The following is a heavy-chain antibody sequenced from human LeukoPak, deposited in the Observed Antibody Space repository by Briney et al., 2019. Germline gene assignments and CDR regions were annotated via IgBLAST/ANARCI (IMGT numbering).Heavy chain of an antibody. CDR1: GFTFSSYG. CDR2: IWYDGSNK. J-gene: IGHJ4*02. Sequence: GGSLRLSCAASGFTFSSYGMRWVRQAPGKGLEWVAVIWYDGSNKYYADSVKGRFTISRDNSKNTLYLQMNSLRAEDTAVYYCARAQSGGYSYGLDYWGQGTLVTVSS. D-gene: IGHD5-18*01. CDR3: ARAQSGGYSYGLDY. V-gene: IGHV3-33*01.